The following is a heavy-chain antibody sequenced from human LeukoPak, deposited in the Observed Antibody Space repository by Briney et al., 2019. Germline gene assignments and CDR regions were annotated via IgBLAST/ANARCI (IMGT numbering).Heavy chain of an antibody. CDR1: GYTFTSYD. CDR3: ARVGGVSIAAAGPTKNNWFDP. J-gene: IGHJ5*02. CDR2: MNPNSGNT. V-gene: IGHV1-8*01. D-gene: IGHD6-13*01. Sequence: GASVKVSCKASGYTFTSYDINWVRQATGQGLEWMGWMNPNSGNTGYAQKFQGRVTMTRNTSISTAYMELSSLRPEDTAVYYCARVGGVSIAAAGPTKNNWFDPWGQGTLVTVSS.